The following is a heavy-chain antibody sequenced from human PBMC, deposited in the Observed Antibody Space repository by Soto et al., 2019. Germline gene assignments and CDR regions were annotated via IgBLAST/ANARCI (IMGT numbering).Heavy chain of an antibody. CDR2: ISYDGSNK. V-gene: IGHV3-30*04. CDR3: VRVSKLFPLPFWSGPSGTDKRDYYYYGMDV. J-gene: IGHJ6*02. D-gene: IGHD3-3*01. Sequence: GVSLRLSCAASGFTFISYAMHWVRQAPGKGLEWVAVISYDGSNKYYADSVKGRFTISRDNSKNTLYLRMNSLRTDDRAVYYCVRVSKLFPLPFWSGPSGTDKRDYYYYGMDVWGQGTTVTVSS. CDR1: GFTFISYA.